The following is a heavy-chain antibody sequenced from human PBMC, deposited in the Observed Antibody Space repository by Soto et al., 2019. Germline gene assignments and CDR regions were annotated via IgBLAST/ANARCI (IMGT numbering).Heavy chain of an antibody. Sequence: GSLRLSCTTSGFTVTHYGIHWVRQAPGKGLEWVAVFWANGINRYYADSVKGRFTVSRDNSKNTVYLQMDSLRAEDSAMYYCARDTDRTIHYGSFEPWGLGT. V-gene: IGHV3-33*01. D-gene: IGHD5-18*01. CDR1: GFTVTHYG. J-gene: IGHJ5*02. CDR2: FWANGINR. CDR3: ARDTDRTIHYGSFEP.